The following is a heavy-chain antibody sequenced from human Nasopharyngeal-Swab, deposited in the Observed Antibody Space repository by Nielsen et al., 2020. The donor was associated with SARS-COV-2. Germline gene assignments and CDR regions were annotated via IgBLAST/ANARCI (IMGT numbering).Heavy chain of an antibody. J-gene: IGHJ4*02. V-gene: IGHV4-39*01. CDR2: IHYSGSR. CDR3: AKQRGDTAMVFDF. D-gene: IGHD5-18*01. Sequence: PGKGLEWIGTIHYSGSRFYNPSLRSRLSISVDTSKNQFSLQLSSVTAADTAVYYCAKQRGDTAMVFDFWGQGTLVTVSS.